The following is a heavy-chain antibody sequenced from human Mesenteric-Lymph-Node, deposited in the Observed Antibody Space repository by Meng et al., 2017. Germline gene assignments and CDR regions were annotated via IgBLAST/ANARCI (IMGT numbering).Heavy chain of an antibody. CDR2: INQSGST. Sequence: QVQVTAVGAGLLRPSATLSLTCGVYGGSFSGHSWNRIRQPPGKGLEWIGEINQSGSTNYKPSLRSRVTMSVDTSRNQFSLRLNSVTAADTAVYYCARLVRGGAAGMAEYWAQGTLVTVSS. V-gene: IGHV4-34*01. CDR1: GGSFSGHS. CDR3: ARLVRGGAAGMAEY. D-gene: IGHD6-13*01. J-gene: IGHJ4*02.